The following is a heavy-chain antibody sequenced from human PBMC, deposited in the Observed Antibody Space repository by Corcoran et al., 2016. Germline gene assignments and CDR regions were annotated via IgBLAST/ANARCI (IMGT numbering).Heavy chain of an antibody. CDR3: ARVDDVGFFDY. J-gene: IGHJ4*01. CDR2: IKQDGSEQ. Sequence: EVQLVESGGGLVQPGGSLRLSCAASGFTFSNYWMSWVRQAPGKGLERVAIIKQDGSEQYYVDSVKGRFTISRDNAKNSLYLQMSSLRADDTAIYYCARVDDVGFFDYWGQGTLVTVSS. D-gene: IGHD1-1*01. CDR1: GFTFSNYW. V-gene: IGHV3-7*03.